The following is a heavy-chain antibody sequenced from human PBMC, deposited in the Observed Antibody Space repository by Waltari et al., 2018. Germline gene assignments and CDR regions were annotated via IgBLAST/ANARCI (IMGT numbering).Heavy chain of an antibody. CDR1: GGSISSGSYY. CDR3: ARDDIVGGFDY. D-gene: IGHD1-26*01. CDR2: IYTSGIT. V-gene: IGHV4-61*09. Sequence: QVQLQESGPGLVKPSQTLSLTCTVSGGSISSGSYYWSWIRQPAGKGLEWIGYIYTSGITNYNPSLKSRVTISVDTSKNQFSLKLSSVTAADTAVYYCARDDIVGGFDYWGQGTLVTVSS. J-gene: IGHJ4*02.